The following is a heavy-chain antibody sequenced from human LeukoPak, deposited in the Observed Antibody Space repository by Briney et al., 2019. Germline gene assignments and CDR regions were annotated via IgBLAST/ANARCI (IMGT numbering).Heavy chain of an antibody. V-gene: IGHV4-30-2*01. CDR1: SGSLSSGGYS. D-gene: IGHD5-24*01. Sequence: PSQTLSLTCTVSSGSLSSGGYSWSWIRQPPGKGLEWIGYIYRSGSTYYNPSLKSRVSISIDMSKNQFSLKLSSVTAADTAVYYCARLGRDGYSSSYFDYWGQGTLVTVSS. CDR3: ARLGRDGYSSSYFDY. J-gene: IGHJ4*02. CDR2: IYRSGST.